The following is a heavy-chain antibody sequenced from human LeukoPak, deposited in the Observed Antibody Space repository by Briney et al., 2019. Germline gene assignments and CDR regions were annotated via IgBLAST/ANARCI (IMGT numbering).Heavy chain of an antibody. J-gene: IGHJ4*02. D-gene: IGHD6-19*01. V-gene: IGHV3-7*01. Sequence: PGGSLRLSCAASEFIFSSYWMSWVRQAPGKGLEWVANIKQDGSEKYYVDSVKARFTISRDNAKNSLFLQMNSLRAEDTAVYYCARGAAMTGTVIDYWRQGTLVTVCS. CDR2: IKQDGSEK. CDR1: EFIFSSYW. CDR3: ARGAAMTGTVIDY.